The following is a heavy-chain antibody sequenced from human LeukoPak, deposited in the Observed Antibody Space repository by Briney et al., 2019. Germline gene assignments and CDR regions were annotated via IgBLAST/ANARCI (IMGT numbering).Heavy chain of an antibody. CDR2: ISAYNGNT. V-gene: IGHV1-18*01. CDR3: AREQWLVRNGAFDI. Sequence: GASVKVSCKASGYTFTSYGISWVRQAPGQGLEWMGWISAYNGNTNYAQKLQGRVTMTTDTSTSAAYMELRSLRSDDTAVYYCAREQWLVRNGAFDIWGQGTMVTVSS. CDR1: GYTFTSYG. J-gene: IGHJ3*02. D-gene: IGHD6-19*01.